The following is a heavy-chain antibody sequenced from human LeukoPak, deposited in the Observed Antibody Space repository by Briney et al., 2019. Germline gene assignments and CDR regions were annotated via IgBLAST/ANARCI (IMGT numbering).Heavy chain of an antibody. CDR3: ATYYYDSSGYYRAGYYFDY. V-gene: IGHV1-69*04. J-gene: IGHJ4*02. D-gene: IGHD3-22*01. Sequence: AAVTVSCKASGGTFSSYAISWVRQPPAQGLEWMGRIIPIFGIANYAHKFQGRVTITADKSTNTAYMELSSLRAEDTAVYYFATYYYDSSGYYRAGYYFDYWGQGTLVTVSS. CDR2: IIPIFGIA. CDR1: GGTFSSYA.